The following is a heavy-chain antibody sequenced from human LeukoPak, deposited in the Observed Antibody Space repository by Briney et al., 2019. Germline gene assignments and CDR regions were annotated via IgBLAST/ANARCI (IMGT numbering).Heavy chain of an antibody. CDR3: ARGDFVGFDP. Sequence: PSETLSLTCTVSGGSISSSSYYWGWIRQPPGKGLEWIGSIYYSGSTYYNPSLKSRVTISVDTSKNQFSLKLSSVTAADTAVYYCARGDFVGFDPWGQGTLVTVSS. V-gene: IGHV4-39*01. CDR1: GGSISSSSYY. J-gene: IGHJ5*02. CDR2: IYYSGST.